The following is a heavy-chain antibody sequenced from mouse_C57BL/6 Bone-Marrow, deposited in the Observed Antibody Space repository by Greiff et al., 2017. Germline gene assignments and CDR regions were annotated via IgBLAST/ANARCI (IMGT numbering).Heavy chain of an antibody. J-gene: IGHJ4*01. CDR1: GFTFSSYA. Sequence: EVHLVESGGGLVKPGGSLKLSCAASGFTFSSYAMSWVRQTPEKRLEWVATISDGGSYTYYPDNVKGRFTISRDNAKNNLYLQMGHLKSEDTAMYYCARDVTTVVEYYAMDYWGQGTSVTVSS. D-gene: IGHD1-1*01. V-gene: IGHV5-4*01. CDR3: ARDVTTVVEYYAMDY. CDR2: ISDGGSYT.